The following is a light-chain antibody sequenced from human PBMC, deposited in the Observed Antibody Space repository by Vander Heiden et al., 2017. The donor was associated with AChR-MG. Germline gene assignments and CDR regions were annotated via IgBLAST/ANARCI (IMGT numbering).Light chain of an antibody. CDR1: SSDVGGYNY. V-gene: IGLV2-11*01. CDR2: EVS. CDR3: CSYAGSYTGV. Sequence: SALTQPRSVSGSPGQSVTISCTGTSSDVGGYNYVSWYQQHPGKAPKLMIDEVSKRPAGVPDRFSGSKSGNTASLTISGLQAEEEADYYCCSYAGSYTGVFGGGTKRTVL. J-gene: IGLJ3*02.